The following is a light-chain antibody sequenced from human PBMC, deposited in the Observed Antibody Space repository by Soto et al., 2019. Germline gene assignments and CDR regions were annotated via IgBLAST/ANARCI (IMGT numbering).Light chain of an antibody. V-gene: IGLV1-47*01. Sequence: QPVLTQPPSASATPGQRVTISCSGSSSNIGTNYVYWYQHLPGTAPKLLIYRNDQRPSGVPDRFSGPMSGTAASLAIGGLRSEDEADYYCAAWDDSLSGVVFGGGTKLTVL. CDR1: SSNIGTNY. CDR3: AAWDDSLSGVV. CDR2: RND. J-gene: IGLJ2*01.